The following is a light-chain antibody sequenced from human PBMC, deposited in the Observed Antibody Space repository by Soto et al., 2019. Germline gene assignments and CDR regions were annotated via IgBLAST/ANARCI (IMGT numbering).Light chain of an antibody. CDR3: QQSYSTPRT. Sequence: QMTQSPSSLPASVGDRVTITWGASQSISIYLNWYQQKPGKAPKLLIYAASSLQSGVPSRFSGSGSGTDFTLTISSLQPEDFATYYCQQSYSTPRTFGQGTRLEI. J-gene: IGKJ5*01. CDR1: QSISIY. V-gene: IGKV1-39*01. CDR2: AAS.